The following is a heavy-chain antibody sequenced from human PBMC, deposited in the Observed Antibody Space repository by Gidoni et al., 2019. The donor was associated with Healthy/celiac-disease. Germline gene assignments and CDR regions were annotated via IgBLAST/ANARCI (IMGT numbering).Heavy chain of an antibody. V-gene: IGHV3-49*05. Sequence: EVQLVASGGGLVKPGRSLRLSCTASGFTFGDYAMSWFRQAPGKGLEWVGFIRSKAYGGTTEYAASVKGRFTISRDDSKSIAYLQMNSLKTEDTAVYYCTGTYYYGSGSYGVDPWGQGTLVTVSS. J-gene: IGHJ5*02. CDR1: GFTFGDYA. CDR3: TGTYYYGSGSYGVDP. CDR2: IRSKAYGGTT. D-gene: IGHD3-10*01.